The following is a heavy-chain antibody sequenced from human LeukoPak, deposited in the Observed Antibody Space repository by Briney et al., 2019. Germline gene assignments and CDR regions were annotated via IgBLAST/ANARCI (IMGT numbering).Heavy chain of an antibody. CDR1: GGTFSSYA. CDR2: IIPIFGTA. Sequence: SVKVSCKAPGGTFSSYAISWVRQAPGQGLEWMGGIIPIFGTANYAQKFQGRVTITADESTSTAYMELSSLRSEDTAVYYCARDYCSGGSCYSGNFYFDYWGQGTLVTVSS. V-gene: IGHV1-69*01. CDR3: ARDYCSGGSCYSGNFYFDY. J-gene: IGHJ4*02. D-gene: IGHD2-15*01.